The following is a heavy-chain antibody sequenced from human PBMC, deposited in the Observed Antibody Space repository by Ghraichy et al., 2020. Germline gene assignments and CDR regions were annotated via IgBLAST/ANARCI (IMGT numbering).Heavy chain of an antibody. CDR1: GFTFSSYW. V-gene: IGHV3-74*01. J-gene: IGHJ2*01. Sequence: GGSRRLSCAASGFTFSSYWMHWVRQAPGKGLVWVSRINSDGSSTSYADSVKGRFTISRDNAKNTLYLQMNSLRAEDTAVYYCARGGDIVVVVAAIDDWYFDLWGRGTLVTVSS. CDR2: INSDGSST. D-gene: IGHD2-15*01. CDR3: ARGGDIVVVVAAIDDWYFDL.